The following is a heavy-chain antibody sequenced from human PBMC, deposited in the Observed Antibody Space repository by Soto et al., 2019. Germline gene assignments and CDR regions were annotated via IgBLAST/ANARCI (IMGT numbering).Heavy chain of an antibody. CDR3: AKDLSVTTNPLTLDYYYYYMDV. J-gene: IGHJ6*03. Sequence: GGSLRLSCAASGFTFSSYAMSWVRQAPGKGLEWVSAISGSGGSTYYADSVKGRFTISRDNSKNTLYLQMNSLRAEDTAVYYCAKDLSVTTNPLTLDYYYYYMDVWGKGTTVTVSS. CDR2: ISGSGGST. D-gene: IGHD4-17*01. V-gene: IGHV3-23*01. CDR1: GFTFSSYA.